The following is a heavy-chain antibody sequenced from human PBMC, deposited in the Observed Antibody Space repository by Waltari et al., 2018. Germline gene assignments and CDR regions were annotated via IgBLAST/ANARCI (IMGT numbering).Heavy chain of an antibody. V-gene: IGHV1-2*06. CDR1: GYTFTRYY. CDR2: INPNCGDK. CDR3: ARLFASENVGY. D-gene: IGHD3-3*01. Sequence: QVQLVQSGAEVKKPGASLKVSCKASGYTFTRYYLYWVRQAPGHGLAWMGRINPNCGDKAYAQNFQGRVTMNRETAISTAYMELSGLRSDDSAVYYCARLFASENVGYWGQGTLVTVSS. J-gene: IGHJ4*02.